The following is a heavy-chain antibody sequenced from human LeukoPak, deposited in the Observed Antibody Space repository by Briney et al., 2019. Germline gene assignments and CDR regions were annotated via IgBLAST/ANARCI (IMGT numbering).Heavy chain of an antibody. V-gene: IGHV3-23*01. CDR1: GFTFSNYA. CDR2: IGGSGGST. CDR3: ARSSGSYHRDRVDH. J-gene: IGHJ4*02. Sequence: LPGGSLRLSCAASGFTFSNYAMSWVRQAPGKGLEWVSGIGGSGGSTYYADSVKGRFTNSRENSKNTLYLQMNSLRAEDTAVYYCARSSGSYHRDRVDHRGQGTLVTVSS. D-gene: IGHD1-26*01.